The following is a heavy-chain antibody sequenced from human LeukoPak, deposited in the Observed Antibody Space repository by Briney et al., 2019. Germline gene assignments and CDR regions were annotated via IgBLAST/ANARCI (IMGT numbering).Heavy chain of an antibody. V-gene: IGHV3-53*01. CDR1: GFTFSDSA. J-gene: IGHJ4*02. CDR3: VRSLLGRDDY. D-gene: IGHD1-26*01. CDR2: IYSGGST. Sequence: PGGSLRLSCAASGFTFSDSAMHWVRQASGKGLEWVSIIYSGGSTNYADSVKGRFTISRDNSKNTVYLQMNSLRAEDTAVYYCVRSLLGRDDYWGQGTLVTVSS.